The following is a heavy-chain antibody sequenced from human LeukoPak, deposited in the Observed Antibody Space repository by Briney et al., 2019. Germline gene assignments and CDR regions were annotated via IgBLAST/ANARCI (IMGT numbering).Heavy chain of an antibody. D-gene: IGHD4-11*01. CDR1: GFAFNSYT. J-gene: IGHJ6*03. CDR3: ARVAQGATTETYFYYYMDV. Sequence: GGSLRLSCEASGFAFNSYTIRWVRQAPGKGLESVAAITSRSSHIYIADSVKGRFTISRDNAKNSLFLQMSSQRVEDTAVYYCARVAQGATTETYFYYYMDVWGKGTAVTVSS. CDR2: ITSRSSHI. V-gene: IGHV3-21*01.